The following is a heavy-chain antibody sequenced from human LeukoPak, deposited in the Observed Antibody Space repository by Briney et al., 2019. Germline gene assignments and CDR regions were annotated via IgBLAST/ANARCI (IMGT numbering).Heavy chain of an antibody. CDR2: IYNSEST. J-gene: IGHJ4*02. V-gene: IGHV4-4*07. D-gene: IGHD3-22*01. CDR1: GGSISIYY. CDR3: ARGRGDYFDSSGYFFDY. Sequence: SETLSLTCTVSGGSISIYYWSWIRQPAGKGLEWIGRIYNSESTNYNPSLKSRVTMSMDKSKNQFSLKLTSVTAADTAVYYCARGRGDYFDSSGYFFDYWGQGTLVTVSS.